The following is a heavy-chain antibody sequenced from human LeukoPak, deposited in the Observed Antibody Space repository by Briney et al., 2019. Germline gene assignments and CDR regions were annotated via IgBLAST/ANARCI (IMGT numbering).Heavy chain of an antibody. D-gene: IGHD2-15*01. CDR2: IRSKANSYAT. CDR1: GFTFSGSA. J-gene: IGHJ4*02. Sequence: GGSLRLSCAASGFTFSGSAMHRVRQASGKGLEWVGSIRSKANSYATAYAASVKGRFTISRDDSKNTAYLQMNSLKTEDTAVYYCTRHFDVVVVAATPEFDYWGQGTLVTVSS. V-gene: IGHV3-73*01. CDR3: TRHFDVVVVAATPEFDY.